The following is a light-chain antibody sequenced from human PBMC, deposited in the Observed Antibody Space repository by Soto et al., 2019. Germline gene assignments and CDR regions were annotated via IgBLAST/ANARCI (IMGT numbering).Light chain of an antibody. J-gene: IGKJ1*01. CDR2: GAS. CDR1: QSVSSK. Sequence: IVMPQTSDTLSVSPGARATLSCRASQSVSSKLAWYQQKPGQAPRLLIYGASTRATGIPARFSGSGSGTEFTLTISSLQSEDFAVYYCQQYNNWPPATFGQGTKVDIK. CDR3: QQYNNWPPAT. V-gene: IGKV3-15*01.